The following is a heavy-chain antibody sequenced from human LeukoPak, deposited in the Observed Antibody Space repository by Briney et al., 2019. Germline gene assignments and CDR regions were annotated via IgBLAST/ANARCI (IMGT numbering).Heavy chain of an antibody. V-gene: IGHV3-48*01. J-gene: IGHJ4*02. CDR2: ISASGGNI. CDR1: GFPFSSYS. D-gene: IGHD1-1*01. Sequence: GRSLRLSCAASGFPFSSYSMNSVRQAPGKGLEWVSYISASGGNIYYLEAVKGRFTVSRDNGMSSLFLQMNRPRAEDTAIYYCVRVKGTYFDFWGQGTLVTVSS. CDR3: VRVKGTYFDF.